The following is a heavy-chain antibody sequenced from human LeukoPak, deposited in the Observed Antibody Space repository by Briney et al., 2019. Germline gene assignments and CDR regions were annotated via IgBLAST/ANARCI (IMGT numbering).Heavy chain of an antibody. V-gene: IGHV5-51*01. Sequence: GESLKISCKGLGYNFGSYWNAWVRQMPGKGLEWMGIIYPGDSDTRYSPSFQGQVTISADKSISTAYLQWSSLKASDTAMYYCTRARYCSGGSCYAEYWGQGTLVTVSS. D-gene: IGHD2-15*01. CDR3: TRARYCSGGSCYAEY. J-gene: IGHJ4*02. CDR1: GYNFGSYW. CDR2: IYPGDSDT.